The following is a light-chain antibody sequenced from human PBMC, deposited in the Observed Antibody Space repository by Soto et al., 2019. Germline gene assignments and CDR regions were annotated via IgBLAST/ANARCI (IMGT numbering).Light chain of an antibody. V-gene: IGLV2-14*03. CDR3: SSFTSDRLYV. CDR2: GVT. CDR1: HNDIGTYDY. Sequence: QAVLTQPTSVSGSPGQSITISCTGNHNDIGTYDYVSWYQQHPGRAPRLLIYGVTTRPSGISDRFSASKSGLTASLTISGLQPEDEADYYCSSFTSDRLYVFGPGTKVTVL. J-gene: IGLJ1*01.